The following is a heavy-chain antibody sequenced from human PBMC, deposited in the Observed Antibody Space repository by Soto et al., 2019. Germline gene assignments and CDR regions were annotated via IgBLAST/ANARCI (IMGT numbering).Heavy chain of an antibody. CDR1: GYTFTGYY. D-gene: IGHD1-7*01. J-gene: IGHJ5*02. V-gene: IGHV1-2*02. Sequence: ASVKVSCKASGYTFTGYYMHWVRQAPGQGLEWMGWINPNSGGTNYAQKFQGRVTMTRDTSISTAYMELSRLRSDDTAVYYCARGLVYNWHLGWFDPSGQGTLVTVS. CDR3: ARGLVYNWHLGWFDP. CDR2: INPNSGGT.